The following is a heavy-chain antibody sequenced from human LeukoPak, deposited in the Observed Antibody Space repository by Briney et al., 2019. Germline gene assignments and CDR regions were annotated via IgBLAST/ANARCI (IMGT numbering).Heavy chain of an antibody. CDR3: ARFVGACSGGSCYSDY. Sequence: GESLKISCKGSGYSFTSYWIGWVRQMLGKGLEWMGIIYPGDSDTRYSPSFQGQVTISADKSISTAYLQWNSLKASDTAMYYCARFVGACSGGSCYSDYWGQGTLVTVSS. V-gene: IGHV5-51*01. CDR1: GYSFTSYW. D-gene: IGHD2-15*01. CDR2: IYPGDSDT. J-gene: IGHJ4*02.